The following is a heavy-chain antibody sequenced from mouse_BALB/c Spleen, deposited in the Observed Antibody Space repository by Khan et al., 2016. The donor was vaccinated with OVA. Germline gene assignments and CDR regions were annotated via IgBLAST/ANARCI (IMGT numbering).Heavy chain of an antibody. Sequence: QIQLVQSGPDLKKPGETVKISCKASGYTFTNYGINWVKQAPGKGLKWMGWIYTYTGEPTYADDFKGRFAFSLETSASTAYLQINNLKNEKTATYVGARGGRRTMDDWGQGTTVTVSA. CDR1: GYTFTNYG. CDR2: IYTYTGEP. V-gene: IGHV9-3-1*01. J-gene: IGHJ4*01. D-gene: IGHD3-3*01. CDR3: ARGGRRTMDD.